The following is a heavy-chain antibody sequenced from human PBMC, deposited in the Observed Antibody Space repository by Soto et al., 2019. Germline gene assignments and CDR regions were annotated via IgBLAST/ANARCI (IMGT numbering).Heavy chain of an antibody. CDR2: ISYDGSNK. Sequence: QVQLVESGGGVVQPGRSLRLSCAASGFTFSSYGMHWVRQAPGKGLEWVAVISYDGSNKYYADSVKGRFTISRDNSKNTLYLQMNSLRAEDTAVYYCAKDQSCSSTSCYEAIDYYYGMDVWGQGTTVTVSS. V-gene: IGHV3-30*18. CDR1: GFTFSSYG. J-gene: IGHJ6*02. D-gene: IGHD2-2*01. CDR3: AKDQSCSSTSCYEAIDYYYGMDV.